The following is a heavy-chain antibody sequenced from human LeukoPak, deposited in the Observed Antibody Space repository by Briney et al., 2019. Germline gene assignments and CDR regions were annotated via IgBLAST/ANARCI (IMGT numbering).Heavy chain of an antibody. CDR1: GFTFSSYW. D-gene: IGHD3-10*01. CDR2: IKQDGSEK. V-gene: IGHV3-7*01. J-gene: IGHJ6*02. CDR3: ARGGGPALDMVRGVTLPYGMDV. Sequence: GGSLRLSCAASGFTFSSYWMSWVRQAPGKGLEWVANIKQDGSEKYYVDPVKGRFTISRDNTKSSLHLQMNSLRAEDTAVYYCARGGGPALDMVRGVTLPYGMDVWGQGTTVTVSS.